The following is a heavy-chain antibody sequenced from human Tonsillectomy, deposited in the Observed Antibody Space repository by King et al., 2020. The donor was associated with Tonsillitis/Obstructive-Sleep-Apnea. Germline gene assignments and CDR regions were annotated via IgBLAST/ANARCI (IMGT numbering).Heavy chain of an antibody. CDR2: IDHTGST. D-gene: IGHD5-24*01. J-gene: IGHJ4*02. CDR3: PGEHGRSLDY. Sequence: HVQLQQWGAGLLKPSETLSLTCAVYGGSFSGYYWSWIRQPPGKGLEWIGEIDHTGSTNYNPSLKSRVTISVDTSKNQFSLKLSSVTAADTAVYYCPGEHGRSLDYWGRGTWSPSPQ. CDR1: GGSFSGYY. V-gene: IGHV4-34*01.